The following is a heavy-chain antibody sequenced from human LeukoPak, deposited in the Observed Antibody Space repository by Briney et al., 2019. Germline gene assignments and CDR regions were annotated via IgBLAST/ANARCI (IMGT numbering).Heavy chain of an antibody. J-gene: IGHJ4*02. D-gene: IGHD3-22*01. CDR1: GFTFSSYG. Sequence: PGGSLRLSCAASGFTFSSYGMHWVRQAPGKGLEWVAVISYDGSNKYYADSVKGRFTISRDNSKNTLYPQMNSLRAEDTAVYYCAKDLRYYDSSGYYYWGQGTLVTVSS. CDR3: AKDLRYYDSSGYYY. V-gene: IGHV3-30*18. CDR2: ISYDGSNK.